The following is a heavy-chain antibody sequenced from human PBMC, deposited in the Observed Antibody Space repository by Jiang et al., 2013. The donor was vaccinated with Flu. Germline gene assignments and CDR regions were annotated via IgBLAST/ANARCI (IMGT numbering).Heavy chain of an antibody. CDR1: GGSISSYY. CDR3: ARAYCSGGSCKFDF. V-gene: IGHV4-4*07. J-gene: IGHJ4*02. CDR2: IYGSGFT. Sequence: GLLKPSETLSLTCSVSGGSISSYYWAWIRQPAGKGLEWIGRIYGSGFTNYSPSLKSRVTMSVDASEKQFSLSLSSATAADTAVYYCARAYCSGGSCKFDFWGQGTLVTVSS. D-gene: IGHD2-15*01.